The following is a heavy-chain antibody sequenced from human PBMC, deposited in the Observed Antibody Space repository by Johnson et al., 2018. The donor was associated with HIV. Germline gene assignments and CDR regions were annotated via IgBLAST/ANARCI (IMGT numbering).Heavy chain of an antibody. Sequence: DVQVVESGGGLVQPGGSLRLSCAASGFTFSSYAMGWVRQAPGKGLEWVTGISGSGGSTYYADSVKGQFTISRDNSKNTLYLQMNSLRAEDTAVYYCARDGVYSSPHDSFDIWGQGTMVTVSS. CDR1: GFTFSSYA. D-gene: IGHD6-13*01. J-gene: IGHJ3*02. V-gene: IGHV3-23*04. CDR2: ISGSGGST. CDR3: ARDGVYSSPHDSFDI.